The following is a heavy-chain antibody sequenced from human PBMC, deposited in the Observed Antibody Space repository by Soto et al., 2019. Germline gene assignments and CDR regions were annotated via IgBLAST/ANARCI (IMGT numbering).Heavy chain of an antibody. V-gene: IGHV1-69*13. D-gene: IGHD1-1*01. Sequence: ASVKVSCKASGGTFSSYPIGWVRQAPGQGLEWMGVIIPIFGTTNYAQRFQGRVTISADESTSTAYMELSSLRYEDTAVYFCARPRTTATTKGYDYWGQGTLVTVSS. J-gene: IGHJ4*02. CDR3: ARPRTTATTKGYDY. CDR2: IIPIFGTT. CDR1: GGTFSSYP.